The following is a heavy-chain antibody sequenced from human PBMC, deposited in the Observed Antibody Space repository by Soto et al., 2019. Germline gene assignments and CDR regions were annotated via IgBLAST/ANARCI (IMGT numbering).Heavy chain of an antibody. CDR2: INHSGIT. V-gene: IGHV4-34*01. CDR3: ARGRSSVPDRRGIGYYGLDV. CDR1: GGSFSGYY. D-gene: IGHD3-3*01. J-gene: IGHJ6*02. Sequence: QVQLQQWSAGLLKPSETLSLTCVVNGGSFSGYYWSWVRQPPGKGLEWIGEINHSGITDSSPSLKSRVTISVDASRSEFSLNLTSVTAADTAVYYCARGRSSVPDRRGIGYYGLDVWGQGTTVTVS.